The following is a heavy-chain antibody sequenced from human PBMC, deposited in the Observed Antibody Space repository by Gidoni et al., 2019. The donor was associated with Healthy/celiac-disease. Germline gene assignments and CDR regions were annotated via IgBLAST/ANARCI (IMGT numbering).Heavy chain of an antibody. J-gene: IGHJ3*02. D-gene: IGHD1-26*01. CDR2: ISSSSSYI. V-gene: IGHV3-21*01. CDR1: AFTFSSYS. Sequence: EVQLVESGGGLVKPGGSLRLSCAASAFTFSSYSMNWVRQAPGKGLEWVSSISSSSSYIYYADSVKGRFTISRDNAKNSLYLQMNSLRAEDTAVYYCARDSWELLPRDAFDIWGQGTMVTVSS. CDR3: ARDSWELLPRDAFDI.